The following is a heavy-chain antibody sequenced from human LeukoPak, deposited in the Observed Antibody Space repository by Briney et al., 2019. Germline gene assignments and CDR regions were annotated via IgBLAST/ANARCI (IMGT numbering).Heavy chain of an antibody. J-gene: IGHJ5*02. D-gene: IGHD3-3*01. V-gene: IGHV4-34*01. CDR1: GGSFSGYY. Sequence: SETLSLTCAVYGGSFSGYYWSWIRQPPGKGLEWIGEINHSGSTNYNPSLKSRVTISVDTSKNQFSLKLSSVTAADTAVYYCARDNDFWSGYHDTWGQGTLVTVSS. CDR3: ARDNDFWSGYHDT. CDR2: INHSGST.